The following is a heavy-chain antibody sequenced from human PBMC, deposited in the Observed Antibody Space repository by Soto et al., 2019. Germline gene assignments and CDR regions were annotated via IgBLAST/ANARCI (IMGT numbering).Heavy chain of an antibody. Sequence: SETLSLTCIVSGGSITRRSSYWAWIRQPPGKGLEWVGTFYDGNTYHNPSLRSRITIAVDTSKNQFSLKLNSVAAADTAFYYCATTRGLAVGGSFDYWGQGRLVTAPQ. D-gene: IGHD3-10*01. CDR3: ATTRGLAVGGSFDY. J-gene: IGHJ4*02. V-gene: IGHV4-39*01. CDR1: GGSITRRSSY. CDR2: FYDGNT.